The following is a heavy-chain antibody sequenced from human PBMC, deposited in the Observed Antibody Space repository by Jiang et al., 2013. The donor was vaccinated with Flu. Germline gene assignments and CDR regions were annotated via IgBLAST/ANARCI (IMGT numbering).Heavy chain of an antibody. CDR2: IYYSGSA. CDR3: AGAGYYDILTGYSIGAFDI. CDR1: VAPSAVVGTT. Sequence: PGLVKPSETLSSSAVSLVAPSAVVGTTGAGSASPREGLEWIGSIYYSGSAYYNPSLKSRVTISVDTSKNQFSLKLNSVTAADTAVYYCAGAGYYDILTGYSIGAFDIWGQGTMVTVSS. J-gene: IGHJ3*02. D-gene: IGHD3-9*01. V-gene: IGHV4-39*07.